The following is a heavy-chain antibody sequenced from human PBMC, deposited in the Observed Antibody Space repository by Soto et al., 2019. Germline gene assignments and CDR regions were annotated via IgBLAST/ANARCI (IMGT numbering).Heavy chain of an antibody. CDR1: GCSTMWYY. Sequence: SETLSLTCAFSGCSTMWYYWSWIRQPPGKGLEWIGYMYNTGSTVYNPSFKSRVTISVDTSKNQFSLKLNSVTAADTAVYYCARDLWGYCGTDCYPLNVWGQGTTVT. CDR3: ARDLWGYCGTDCYPLNV. D-gene: IGHD2-21*02. CDR2: MYNTGST. V-gene: IGHV4-59*01. J-gene: IGHJ6*02.